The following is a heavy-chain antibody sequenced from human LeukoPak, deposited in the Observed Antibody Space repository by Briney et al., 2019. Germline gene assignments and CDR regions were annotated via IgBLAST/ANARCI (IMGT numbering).Heavy chain of an antibody. Sequence: PGGSLRLSCAASGFTFSSYAMSWVRQIPGKGLEWVSIISGISTSTFYADSVKGRFTISRDNSRNTLYLQMNSLRAEDTAIYYCAKTVVVKVNWFDPWGQGTLVTVSS. CDR2: ISGISTST. D-gene: IGHD3-22*01. CDR3: AKTVVVKVNWFDP. J-gene: IGHJ5*02. CDR1: GFTFSSYA. V-gene: IGHV3-23*01.